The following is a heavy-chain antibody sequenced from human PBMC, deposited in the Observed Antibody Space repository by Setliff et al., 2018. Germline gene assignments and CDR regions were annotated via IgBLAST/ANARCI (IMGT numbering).Heavy chain of an antibody. Sequence: GGSLRLSCIVSGLTFRNFGMTWVRQAPGKGLEWLSKISGASSTIYYADSVEGRFTISRDNAQNSLYLQMNNLTAEDTAVYFCARARSNGWEEPDYWGQGTLVTVSS. J-gene: IGHJ4*02. D-gene: IGHD6-19*01. CDR1: GLTFRNFG. V-gene: IGHV3-48*01. CDR3: ARARSNGWEEPDY. CDR2: ISGASSTI.